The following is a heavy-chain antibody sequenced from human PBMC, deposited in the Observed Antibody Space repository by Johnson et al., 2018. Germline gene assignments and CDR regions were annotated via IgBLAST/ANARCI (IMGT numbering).Heavy chain of an antibody. CDR3: AKARAGWGDAFDS. V-gene: IGHV3-23*04. D-gene: IGHD3-16*01. J-gene: IGHJ3*02. CDR2: ISGSGGST. Sequence: EVQLVQSGGGLVQPGGSLRLSCAASGFTFSSYAMSWVRQAPGKGLEWVSGISGSGGSTYYAASVKGRFTISRDNSKNTLNLQMNSRRAEDTAVYYWAKARAGWGDAFDSWGQGTMVTVSS. CDR1: GFTFSSYA.